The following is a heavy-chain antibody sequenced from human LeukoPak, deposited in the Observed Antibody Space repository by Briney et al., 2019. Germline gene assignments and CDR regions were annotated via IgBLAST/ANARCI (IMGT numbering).Heavy chain of an antibody. CDR2: IRTSGGST. V-gene: IGHV3-23*01. D-gene: IGHD6-13*01. J-gene: IGHJ1*01. CDR1: GFTFSSFA. CDR3: AKDMIAAADILYFQH. Sequence: GGSLRLSCAASGFTFSSFAMSWVRQAPGKALEWVSTIRTSGGSTFYADSVQGRFTISRDNSKNTLYLQMNSLRAEDTAVYYCAKDMIAAADILYFQHWGQGTLVTVSS.